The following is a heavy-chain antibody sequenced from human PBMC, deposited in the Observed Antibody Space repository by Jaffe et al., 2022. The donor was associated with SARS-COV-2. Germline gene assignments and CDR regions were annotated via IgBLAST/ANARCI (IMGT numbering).Heavy chain of an antibody. Sequence: EVQLVESGGGLVQPGGSLRLSCAASGFTFSSYAMSWVRQAPGKGLEWVSAISGSGGSTYYADSVKGRFTISRDNSKNTLYLQMNSLRAEDTAVYYCAKVGPMVRGVITEGWYYYYMDVWGKGTTVTVSS. D-gene: IGHD3-10*01. CDR3: AKVGPMVRGVITEGWYYYYMDV. V-gene: IGHV3-23*04. CDR1: GFTFSSYA. CDR2: ISGSGGST. J-gene: IGHJ6*03.